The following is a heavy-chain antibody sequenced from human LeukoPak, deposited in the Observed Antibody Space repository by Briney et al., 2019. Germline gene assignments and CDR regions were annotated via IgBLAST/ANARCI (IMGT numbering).Heavy chain of an antibody. Sequence: PGGSLRLSCAVSGFTFSSYTMHWVRQAPGRGLERVAVRSHDGNNKYYADSVKGRFTISRDDSKNTLYLQMNSLRPEDTAVYYCARGVGGPFNWFDSWGQGSLVTVSS. CDR1: GFTFSSYT. J-gene: IGHJ5*01. V-gene: IGHV3-30-3*01. CDR3: ARGVGGPFNWFDS. CDR2: RSHDGNNK. D-gene: IGHD1-26*01.